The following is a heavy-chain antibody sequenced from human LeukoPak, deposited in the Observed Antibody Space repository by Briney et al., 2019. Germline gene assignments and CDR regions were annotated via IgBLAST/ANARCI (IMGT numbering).Heavy chain of an antibody. Sequence: GGSLRLSCATSGFTFSSYGIHWVRQAPGKGLEWVAVISYDGSNKYYADSVKGRFTISRDNSKNTLYLQMNSLRAEDTAVFYCARDIYNRGTYYFDYWGQGTLVTVSS. CDR3: ARDIYNRGTYYFDY. J-gene: IGHJ4*02. D-gene: IGHD1-1*01. V-gene: IGHV3-30*03. CDR1: GFTFSSYG. CDR2: ISYDGSNK.